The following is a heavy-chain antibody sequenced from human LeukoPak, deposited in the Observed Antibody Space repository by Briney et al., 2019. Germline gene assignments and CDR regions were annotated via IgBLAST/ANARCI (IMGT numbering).Heavy chain of an antibody. J-gene: IGHJ6*02. CDR2: INPSGGSK. CDR1: GYTFTSYY. CDR3: ARDQNYYDSSGPTVGLRFDP. Sequence: ASVKVSCKASGYTFTSYYMHWVRQAPGQGLEWTGIINPSGGSKSYAQKFQGRVTMTRDTSTSTVYMELSSLRSEDTAVYYCARDQNYYDSSGPTVGLRFDPWGQGTTVTVSS. V-gene: IGHV1-46*01. D-gene: IGHD3-22*01.